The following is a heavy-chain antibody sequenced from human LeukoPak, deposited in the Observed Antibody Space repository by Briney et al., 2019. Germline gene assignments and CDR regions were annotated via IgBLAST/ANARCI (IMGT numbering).Heavy chain of an antibody. Sequence: SETLSLTCAVYGGSFSGYYWSWIRQPPGKGLEWIGEINHSGSTNYNPSLKSRVTISVDTSKNQFSLKLSSVTAADTAVYYCARGHITIFGVAPCGMDVWGQGTTVTVSS. CDR1: GGSFSGYY. CDR2: INHSGST. D-gene: IGHD3-3*01. CDR3: ARGHITIFGVAPCGMDV. V-gene: IGHV4-34*01. J-gene: IGHJ6*02.